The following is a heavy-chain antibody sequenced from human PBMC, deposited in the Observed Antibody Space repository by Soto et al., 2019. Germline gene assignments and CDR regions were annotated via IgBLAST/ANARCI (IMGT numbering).Heavy chain of an antibody. CDR1: GFTFNRHG. J-gene: IGHJ4*02. Sequence: EVQLLESGGGLVQPGGSLRLSCGASGFTFNRHGMSWVRQAPGKGLEWVSAITASGGTTYYADSVKGRFTISRDNSKGTLFLQMNSLLAEDTAIDYCAKVMGAWVTQYYLDYCCQGALVTVSS. CDR3: AKVMGAWVTQYYLDY. D-gene: IGHD2-21*02. V-gene: IGHV3-23*01. CDR2: ITASGGTT.